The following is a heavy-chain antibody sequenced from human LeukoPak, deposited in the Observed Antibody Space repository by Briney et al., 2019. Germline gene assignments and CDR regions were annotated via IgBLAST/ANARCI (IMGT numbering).Heavy chain of an antibody. V-gene: IGHV4-59*01. D-gene: IGHD3-10*01. CDR3: ARASYYYGSGIDY. Sequence: SSETLSLTCTVSGGSISSYYWSWIRQPPGKGLEWIGYIYYSGSTNYNPSLKSRVTISVDTSKNQFSLKLSSVTAADTAVYYCARASYYYGSGIDYWGQGTLVTVSS. CDR1: GGSISSYY. J-gene: IGHJ4*02. CDR2: IYYSGST.